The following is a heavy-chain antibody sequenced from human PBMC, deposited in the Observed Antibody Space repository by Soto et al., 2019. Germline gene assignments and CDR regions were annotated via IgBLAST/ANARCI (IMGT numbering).Heavy chain of an antibody. J-gene: IGHJ4*02. CDR1: GGSISSYY. Sequence: LSETLSLTCTVSGGSISSYYWSWIRQPPGKGLEWIGYIYYSGSTNYNPSLKSRVTISVDTSKNQFSLKLSSVTAADTAVYYCARDKKGYYFDYWGQGTLVTVSS. CDR3: ARDKKGYYFDY. CDR2: IYYSGST. V-gene: IGHV4-59*01.